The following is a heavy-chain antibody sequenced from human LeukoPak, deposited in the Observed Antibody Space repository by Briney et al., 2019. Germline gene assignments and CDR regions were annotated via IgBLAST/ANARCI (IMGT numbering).Heavy chain of an antibody. V-gene: IGHV3-21*01. Sequence: PGGSLRLSCAASGLTFSSYSMNWVRQDPGKGLEWVSSISSTSTYIYYADSVKGRFTISRDNAKNSLYLQMNSLRAEDTAVYYCARDWSSPWYYFDYWGQGALVTVS. CDR1: GLTFSSYS. J-gene: IGHJ4*02. CDR2: ISSTSTYI. CDR3: ARDWSSPWYYFDY.